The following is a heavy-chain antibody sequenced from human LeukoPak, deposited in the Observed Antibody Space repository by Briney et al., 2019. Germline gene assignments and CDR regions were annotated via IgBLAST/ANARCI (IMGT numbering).Heavy chain of an antibody. J-gene: IGHJ4*02. CDR1: GYTFTTYG. CDR2: IAAYNSDT. Sequence: ASGEVSYKPSGYTFTTYGFIWVRQSPGQRLEWMGWIAAYNSDTNYAHTLQVRTTMTTDTSTSTAYMALRRLRFDDPAVYYCARNPRSTVEDYWGQGPLVTVSS. V-gene: IGHV1-18*01. D-gene: IGHD4-23*01. CDR3: ARNPRSTVEDY.